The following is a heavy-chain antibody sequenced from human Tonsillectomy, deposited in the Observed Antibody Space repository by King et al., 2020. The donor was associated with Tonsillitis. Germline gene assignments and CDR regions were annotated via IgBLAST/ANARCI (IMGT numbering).Heavy chain of an antibody. CDR3: AKDSRRSQFLGNFYMDV. J-gene: IGHJ6*03. CDR2: ISYDGTNK. D-gene: IGHD3-3*01. Sequence: VQLVESGGGVVQPGTSLRLSCAASGFTFSGYGIHWVRQAPGKGLEGVALISYDGTNKYYADSVKGRFTISRDNSKNTLYLQMNSLRAEDTAVYYCAKDSRRSQFLGNFYMDV. V-gene: IGHV3-30*18. CDR1: GFTFSGYG.